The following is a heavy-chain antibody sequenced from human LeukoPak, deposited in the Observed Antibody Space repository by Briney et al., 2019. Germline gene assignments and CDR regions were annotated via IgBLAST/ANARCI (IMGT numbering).Heavy chain of an antibody. CDR2: IIPILGIA. CDR3: ARDWYDSSGYYSFDY. J-gene: IGHJ4*02. Sequence: SVKVSCKASGGTFSSYAISWVRQAPGQGLEWMGRIIPILGIANYAQKFQGRVTITAGKSTSTAYMELSSLRSEDTAVYYCARDWYDSSGYYSFDYWGQGTLVTVSS. D-gene: IGHD3-22*01. V-gene: IGHV1-69*04. CDR1: GGTFSSYA.